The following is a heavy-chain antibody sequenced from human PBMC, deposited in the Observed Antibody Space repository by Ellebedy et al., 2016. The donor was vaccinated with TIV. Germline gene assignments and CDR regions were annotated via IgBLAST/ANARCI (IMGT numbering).Heavy chain of an antibody. CDR2: VSGSGTST. Sequence: GESLKISCAASGFTFSNYAMNLVRQAPGKGLEWVSVVSGSGTSTKYADSVKGRFTISRDNSKRTLYLQMNSLRAEDTAVYYCAKARYFDWDEIDYWGQGTLVTVSS. CDR1: GFTFSNYA. J-gene: IGHJ4*02. V-gene: IGHV3-23*01. D-gene: IGHD3-9*01. CDR3: AKARYFDWDEIDY.